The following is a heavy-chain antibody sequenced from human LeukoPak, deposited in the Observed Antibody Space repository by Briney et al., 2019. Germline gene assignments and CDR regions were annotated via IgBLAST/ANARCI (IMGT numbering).Heavy chain of an antibody. CDR3: ARRGLYGSSPFDP. D-gene: IGHD2-2*01. CDR2: IYYSGTT. Sequence: SETLSLTCTVSGGSISSSTYFWGWIRQPPGKGLEWLGIIYYSGTTYYNPSLKSRVTISVDTSKNQFSLKLSAVTAAHTAVYYCARRGLYGSSPFDPWGQGTLVTVSS. CDR1: GGSISSSTYF. J-gene: IGHJ5*02. V-gene: IGHV4-39*01.